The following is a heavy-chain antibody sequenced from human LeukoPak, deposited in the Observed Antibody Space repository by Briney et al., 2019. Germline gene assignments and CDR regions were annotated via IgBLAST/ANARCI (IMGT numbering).Heavy chain of an antibody. CDR3: IANGYYSLVH. D-gene: IGHD3-22*01. V-gene: IGHV4-4*02. CDR1: GGSISSTNW. J-gene: IGHJ4*02. CDR2: IYHSGST. Sequence: SETLSLTCAVSGGSISSTNWWSWVRQPPGKGLEWIGEIYHSGSTNYNPSLKSRVIISVDKSKNQFSLKLNSVTAADTAVYYCIANGYYSLVHWGQGTMVTVSS.